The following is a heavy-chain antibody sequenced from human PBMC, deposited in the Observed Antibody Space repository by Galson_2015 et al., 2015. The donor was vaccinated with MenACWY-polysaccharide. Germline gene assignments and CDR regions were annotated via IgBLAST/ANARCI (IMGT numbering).Heavy chain of an antibody. CDR2: ISYDGSNK. Sequence: SLRLSCAASGFTFSSYGMHWVRQAPGKGLEWVAVISYDGSNKYYADSVKGRFTISRDNSKNTLYLQMNSLRAEDTAVYYCAKDDRYSGYDEAIGNFDYWGQGTLVTVSS. D-gene: IGHD5-12*01. CDR1: GFTFSSYG. CDR3: AKDDRYSGYDEAIGNFDY. V-gene: IGHV3-30*18. J-gene: IGHJ4*02.